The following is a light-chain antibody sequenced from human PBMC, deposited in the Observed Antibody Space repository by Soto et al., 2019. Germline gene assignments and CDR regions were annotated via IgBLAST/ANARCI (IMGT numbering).Light chain of an antibody. Sequence: EIVLTQSPGTLSLSPGERATLSCRASQSVSSSYLAWYQQRPGQAPRLLIYGASSRAPGIPDRFSGSGSGTDFTLTISRLEPEDFAVYYCQQHDNSPWMFGQGTKVDI. V-gene: IGKV3-20*01. J-gene: IGKJ1*01. CDR2: GAS. CDR1: QSVSSSY. CDR3: QQHDNSPWM.